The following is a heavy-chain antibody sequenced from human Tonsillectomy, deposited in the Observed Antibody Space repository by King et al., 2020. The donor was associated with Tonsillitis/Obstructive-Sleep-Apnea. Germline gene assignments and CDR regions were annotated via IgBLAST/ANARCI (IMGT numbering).Heavy chain of an antibody. CDR3: ARERAGWGGIPEDY. D-gene: IGHD6-19*01. CDR2: INAYNGNT. Sequence: VQLVESGAEVKKPGASVKVSCKASGYTFTSYGISWVRQAPGQGLEWMGWINAYNGNTNHAQKLQGRVPMTTDTSTSTAYMELRSLRSDDTAVYYCARERAGWGGIPEDYWGQGTLVTVSS. CDR1: GYTFTSYG. J-gene: IGHJ4*02. V-gene: IGHV1-18*01.